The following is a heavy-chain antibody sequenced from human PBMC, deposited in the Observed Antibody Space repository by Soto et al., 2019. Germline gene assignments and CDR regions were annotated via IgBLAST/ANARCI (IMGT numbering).Heavy chain of an antibody. CDR1: GYTFTGYY. Sequence: GASVNVSCKASGYTFTGYYIHWLREAPGQGLEWMGWINPQTGGTSYAQKFQGRVTLSRDTSINTAYLELSRLRFDDAAVYFCARERYQVISDGMDVWGQGTTVTVSS. CDR2: INPQTGGT. CDR3: ARERYQVISDGMDV. D-gene: IGHD2-2*01. J-gene: IGHJ6*02. V-gene: IGHV1-2*02.